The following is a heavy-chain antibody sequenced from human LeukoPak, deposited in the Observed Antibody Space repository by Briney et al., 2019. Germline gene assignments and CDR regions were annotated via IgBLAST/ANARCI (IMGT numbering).Heavy chain of an antibody. CDR3: ARAPNGFGAFDI. J-gene: IGHJ3*02. D-gene: IGHD2-8*01. Sequence: PSETLSLTCTVSGGSVRSYYWVWIRQPPGEGLEWIGYIYYSGSTDYNPSLKSRVTISVDTSKNQFSLKMSSVTAADTAVYYCARAPNGFGAFDIWGQGQWSPSLQ. V-gene: IGHV4-59*02. CDR2: IYYSGST. CDR1: GGSVRSYY.